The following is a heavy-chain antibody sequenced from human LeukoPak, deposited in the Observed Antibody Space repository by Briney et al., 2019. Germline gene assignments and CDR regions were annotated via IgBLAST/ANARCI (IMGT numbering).Heavy chain of an antibody. CDR1: GYTFTSYY. CDR3: ARVASYYYDSSGYYHY. Sequence: ASVKVSCKASGYTFTSYYMHWVRQAPGQGLEWMGIISPSGGSTSYAQKFQGRVTMTRDMSTSTVYMELSSLRSEDTAVYYCARVASYYYDSSGYYHYWGQGTLVTVSS. D-gene: IGHD3-22*01. V-gene: IGHV1-46*01. CDR2: ISPSGGST. J-gene: IGHJ4*02.